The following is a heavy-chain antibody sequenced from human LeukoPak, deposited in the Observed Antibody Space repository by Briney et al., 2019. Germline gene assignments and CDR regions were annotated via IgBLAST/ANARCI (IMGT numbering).Heavy chain of an antibody. CDR1: GFTFSNYW. Sequence: GGSLRLSCAASGFTFSNYWMSWVRQAPGKGLEWVANIKKDGSEKYYVDSVKGRFTISRDNAKNSLYLQRNSLIGEDTAVYYCALYSSGYSYYSDYWGQGTLVTVSS. CDR2: IKKDGSEK. J-gene: IGHJ4*02. CDR3: ALYSSGYSYYSDY. D-gene: IGHD3-22*01. V-gene: IGHV3-7*01.